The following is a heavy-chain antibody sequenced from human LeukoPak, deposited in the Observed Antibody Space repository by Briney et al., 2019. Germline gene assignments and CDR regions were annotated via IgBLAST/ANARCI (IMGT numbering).Heavy chain of an antibody. CDR1: GHTFTSYG. CDR3: AIPGPEDYYDRSGYYLVY. D-gene: IGHD3-22*01. J-gene: IGHJ4*02. Sequence: ASVKVSCKASGHTFTSYGISWVRQAPGQGLEWMGWISAYNGNTNYAQKLQGRVTMTTDTSTSTAYMELRSLRSDDTAVYYCAIPGPEDYYDRSGYYLVYWGQGTLVTVSS. CDR2: ISAYNGNT. V-gene: IGHV1-18*01.